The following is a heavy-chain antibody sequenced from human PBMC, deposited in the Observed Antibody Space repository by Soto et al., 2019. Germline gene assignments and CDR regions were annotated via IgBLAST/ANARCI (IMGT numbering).Heavy chain of an antibody. CDR3: ARGGLYGDYIDY. V-gene: IGHV4-59*01. Sequence: SETLSLTCTVSGGSISSYYWSWIRQPPGKGLEWIGYIYYSGSTNYNPSLKSRVTISVDTSKNQFSLKLTSVTAADTAVYYCARGGLYGDYIDYWGQGTLVTVSS. CDR2: IYYSGST. D-gene: IGHD4-17*01. J-gene: IGHJ4*02. CDR1: GGSISSYY.